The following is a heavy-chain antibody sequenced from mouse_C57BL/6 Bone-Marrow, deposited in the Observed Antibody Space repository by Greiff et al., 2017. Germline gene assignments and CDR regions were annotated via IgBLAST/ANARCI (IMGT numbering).Heavy chain of an antibody. J-gene: IGHJ1*03. CDR2: IYPGGGST. V-gene: IGHV1-63*01. CDR3: AREGSGISYRWYCDV. Sequence: QVQLQQSGAELVRPGTSVKMSCKASGYTFTNYWIGWAKQRPGHGLEWIGDIYPGGGSTNYNEKFKGKATLTADKSSSTAYMQFSSLTSEDSAIYYCAREGSGISYRWYCDVWGTGTTVTVSS. CDR1: GYTFTNYW. D-gene: IGHD1-1*01.